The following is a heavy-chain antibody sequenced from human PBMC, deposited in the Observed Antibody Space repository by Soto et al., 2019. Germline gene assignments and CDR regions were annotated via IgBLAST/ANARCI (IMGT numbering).Heavy chain of an antibody. Sequence: PGGSLRLSCPASGFTFSSYAMSWVHQAPGKGLEWVADISGSGGSTYYADSVKGRFTISRDNSKNTLYLQMNSLRAEDTAVYYCANDLIGGPKQRAAYGIDVWVQGTLVTVYS. V-gene: IGHV3-23*01. J-gene: IGHJ6*02. D-gene: IGHD6-25*01. CDR3: ANDLIGGPKQRAAYGIDV. CDR1: GFTFSSYA. CDR2: ISGSGGST.